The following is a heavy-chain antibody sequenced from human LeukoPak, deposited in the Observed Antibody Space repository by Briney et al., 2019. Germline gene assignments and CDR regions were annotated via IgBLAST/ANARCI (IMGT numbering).Heavy chain of an antibody. V-gene: IGHV3-21*01. CDR2: ISSSSSYI. D-gene: IGHD2-21*01. CDR1: GFTFSSYS. CDR3: ARKPIYCGGDCHYFDY. J-gene: IGHJ4*02. Sequence: GGSLRLSCAASGFTFSSYSMNWVRQAPGKGLEWVSSISSSSSYIYYADSVKGRFTISRDNAKNSLYLQMNSLRAEDTAVYYCARKPIYCGGDCHYFDYWGQGALVTVSS.